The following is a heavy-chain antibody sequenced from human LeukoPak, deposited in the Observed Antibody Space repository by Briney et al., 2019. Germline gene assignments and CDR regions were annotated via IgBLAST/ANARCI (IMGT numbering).Heavy chain of an antibody. CDR1: GYSISSGYY. CDR2: IYHSGST. J-gene: IGHJ4*02. V-gene: IGHV4-38-2*02. Sequence: SETLSLTCTVSGYSISSGYYWGWIRQPPGRGLEWIGSIYHSGSTYYNPSLKSRVTISVDTSKTQFSLKLSSVTAADTAVYYCARVRSEMATHLDYWGQGTLVTVSS. D-gene: IGHD5-24*01. CDR3: ARVRSEMATHLDY.